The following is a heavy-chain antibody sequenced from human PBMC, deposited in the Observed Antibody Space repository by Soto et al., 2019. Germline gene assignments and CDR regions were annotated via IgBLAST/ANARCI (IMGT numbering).Heavy chain of an antibody. J-gene: IGHJ4*02. CDR1: GGTFSGYA. CDR3: AREGGCSGGSCYEGYFDY. Sequence: ASVKVSCKASGGTFSGYAISWVRQAPGQGLEWMGGIIPIFGTANYAQKFQGRVTITADESTSTAYMELSSLRSEDTAVYYCAREGGCSGGSCYEGYFDYWGQGTLVTVSS. D-gene: IGHD2-15*01. CDR2: IIPIFGTA. V-gene: IGHV1-69*13.